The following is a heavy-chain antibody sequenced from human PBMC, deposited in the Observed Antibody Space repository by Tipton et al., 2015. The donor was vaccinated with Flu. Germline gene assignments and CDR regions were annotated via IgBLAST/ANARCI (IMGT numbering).Heavy chain of an antibody. CDR3: AREMYGSGSWGGYYYYGMDV. CDR1: GGSIRSYY. D-gene: IGHD3-10*01. Sequence: TLSLTCTVSGGSIRSYYWSWIRQPAGKGLEWIGRMYTSGSTNDNPPLKSRVTMSLDTSKNQFSLKLTSVTAADTAVYYCAREMYGSGSWGGYYYYGMDVWGQGTAVTVSS. V-gene: IGHV4-4*07. J-gene: IGHJ6*02. CDR2: MYTSGST.